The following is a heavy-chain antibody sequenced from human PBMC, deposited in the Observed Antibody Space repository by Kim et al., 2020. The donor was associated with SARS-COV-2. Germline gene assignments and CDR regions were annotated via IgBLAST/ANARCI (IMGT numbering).Heavy chain of an antibody. J-gene: IGHJ6*02. CDR2: IDPSDSYT. V-gene: IGHV5-10-1*01. Sequence: GESLKISCKGSGYSFTSYWISWVRQMPGKGLEWMGRIDPSDSYTNYSPSFQGHVTISADKSISTAYLQSSSLKASDTAMYYCASLLYGSGSYYNDYYYYGMDVWGQGTTVTVSS. CDR1: GYSFTSYW. D-gene: IGHD3-10*01. CDR3: ASLLYGSGSYYNDYYYYGMDV.